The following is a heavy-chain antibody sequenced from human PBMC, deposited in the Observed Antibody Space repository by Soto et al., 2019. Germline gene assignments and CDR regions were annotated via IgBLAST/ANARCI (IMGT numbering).Heavy chain of an antibody. CDR1: GFSFSAYA. Sequence: HPGGSLRISCAASGFSFSAYAMAWVRQAPGKGLDWVSSLTDSGDSTYYSDAVKGRFTISRDNSKNTVFLHLNSLRAEDTAVYYCAKDAAGRVAARFERWGQGSLVTVSS. CDR3: AKDAAGRVAARFER. V-gene: IGHV3-23*01. CDR2: LTDSGDST. J-gene: IGHJ4*02. D-gene: IGHD6-13*01.